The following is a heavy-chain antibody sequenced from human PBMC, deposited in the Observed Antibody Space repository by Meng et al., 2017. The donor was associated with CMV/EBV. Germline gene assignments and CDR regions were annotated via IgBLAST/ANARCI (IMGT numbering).Heavy chain of an antibody. D-gene: IGHD6-13*01. Sequence: SETLSLTCAVYGGSFSGYYWSWNRQPPGKGLEWIGEINHSGSTNYNPSLKSRVTISVDTSKNQFSLKLSSVTAADTAVYYCARTRYSNPFDYWGQGTLVTVSS. J-gene: IGHJ4*02. CDR3: ARTRYSNPFDY. CDR1: GGSFSGYY. V-gene: IGHV4-34*01. CDR2: INHSGST.